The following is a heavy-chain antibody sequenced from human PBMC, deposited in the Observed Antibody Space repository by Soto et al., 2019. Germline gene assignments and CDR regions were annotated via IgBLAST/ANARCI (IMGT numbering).Heavy chain of an antibody. CDR3: ARDFVRSITGTPVPFDY. CDR1: GDSVSSSSAA. D-gene: IGHD1-20*01. Sequence: SQTLSLTCAISGDSVSSSSAAWNWIRQSRSRGLEWLGRTYYRSKWYNDYAVSVKSRITINPDTSKNQFSLQLNSVTPEDTAVYYCARDFVRSITGTPVPFDYWGQGTLVTVSS. CDR2: TYYRSKWYN. V-gene: IGHV6-1*01. J-gene: IGHJ4*02.